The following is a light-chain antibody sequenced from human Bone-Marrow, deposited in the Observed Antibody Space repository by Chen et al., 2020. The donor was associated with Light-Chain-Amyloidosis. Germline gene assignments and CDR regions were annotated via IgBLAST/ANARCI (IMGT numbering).Light chain of an antibody. Sequence: SYVLTQPPSVSVAPGRTATITCGGNNIGSKSVHWYQQKPGQAPVLVVYDDSDRRSGIPERFSGSNAGNTATLTISRVEAGDEADYYCQLWDSGSHHYVFGTGTKLTVL. CDR2: DDS. CDR1: NIGSKS. V-gene: IGLV3-21*02. CDR3: QLWDSGSHHYV. J-gene: IGLJ1*01.